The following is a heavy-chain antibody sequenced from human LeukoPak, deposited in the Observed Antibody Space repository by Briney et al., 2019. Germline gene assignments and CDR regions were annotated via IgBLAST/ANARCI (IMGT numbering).Heavy chain of an antibody. V-gene: IGHV4-34*01. D-gene: IGHD3-22*01. CDR2: ITPSGST. CDR3: ASSFYYDSRDY. Sequence: SEPLSLTCVVYGGSFSGYFWSWIRQPPGKGLEWIGEITPSGSTNYSPSLKSRVSISIDTSKKKLSLRSTSVTAADSAVYYCASSFYYDSRDYWGQGTLVTVSS. CDR1: GGSFSGYF. J-gene: IGHJ4*02.